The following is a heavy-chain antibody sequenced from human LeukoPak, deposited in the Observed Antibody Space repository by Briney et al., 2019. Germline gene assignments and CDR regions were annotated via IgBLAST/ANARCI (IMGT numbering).Heavy chain of an antibody. CDR2: IYPGDSDT. CDR3: ARQTTVTTLYYYYGMDV. V-gene: IGHV5-51*01. D-gene: IGHD4-11*01. Sequence: GESLKISCKSSGYSFTSYWIGWVRQMPGKGLEWMGIIYPGDSDTRYSPSFQGQVTISADKSISTAYLQWSSLKASDTAMYYCARQTTVTTLYYYYGMDVWGQGTTVTVSS. CDR1: GYSFTSYW. J-gene: IGHJ6*02.